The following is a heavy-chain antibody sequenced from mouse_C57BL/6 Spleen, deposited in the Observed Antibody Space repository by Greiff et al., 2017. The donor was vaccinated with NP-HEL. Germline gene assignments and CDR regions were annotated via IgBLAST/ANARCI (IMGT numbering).Heavy chain of an antibody. J-gene: IGHJ2*01. CDR3: ARLGEGYYFDY. V-gene: IGHV1-52*01. CDR2: IDPSDSET. Sequence: QVQLQQPGAGLVRPGSSVKLSCKASGYTFTSYWMHWVKQRPMQGLEWIGNIDPSDSETHYNQKFKDKATLTVDKSSSTAYMQLSSLTSEDSAVYYCARLGEGYYFDYWGQGTTLTVSS. CDR1: GYTFTSYW.